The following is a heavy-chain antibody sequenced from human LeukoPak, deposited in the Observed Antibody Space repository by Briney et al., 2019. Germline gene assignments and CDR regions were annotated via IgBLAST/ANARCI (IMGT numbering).Heavy chain of an antibody. J-gene: IGHJ4*02. Sequence: GGSLRLSCAASGFTFSSYSMNWVRQAPGKGLEWVSGISWNSGSIGYADSVKGRFTISRDNAKNSLYLQMNSLRAEDTALYYCAKGGYYDSSGTKHIYYFDYWGQGTLVTVSS. D-gene: IGHD3-22*01. CDR2: ISWNSGSI. CDR1: GFTFSSYS. CDR3: AKGGYYDSSGTKHIYYFDY. V-gene: IGHV3-9*01.